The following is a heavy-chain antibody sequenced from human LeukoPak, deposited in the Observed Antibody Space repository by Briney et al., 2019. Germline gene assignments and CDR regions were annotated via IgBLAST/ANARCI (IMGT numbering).Heavy chain of an antibody. V-gene: IGHV1-18*01. D-gene: IGHD5-24*01. CDR3: ARSLSNTYNCAD. CDR1: GYTFTSYG. Sequence: ASVKVSCKASGYTFTSYGISWVRQAPGQGLEWMGWINAYNGNTNYAQKLQGRVTMTTDTSTSTAYMELRSLRSDGTAVYYCARSLSNTYNCADWGQGTLVTVSS. J-gene: IGHJ4*02. CDR2: INAYNGNT.